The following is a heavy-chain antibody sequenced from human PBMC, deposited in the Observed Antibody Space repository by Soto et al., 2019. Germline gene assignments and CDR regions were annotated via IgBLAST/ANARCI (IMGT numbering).Heavy chain of an antibody. Sequence: GGSLRLSCAASGFTFSSYGMHWVRQAPGKGLEWVAVISYDGSNKYYADSVKGRFTISRDNSKNTLYLQMNSLRAEDTAVYYCAKDLEFRNRYGSLDSSIYSYYGMDVWRQGTTVTAP. CDR1: GFTFSSYG. J-gene: IGHJ6*02. V-gene: IGHV3-30*18. D-gene: IGHD5-18*01. CDR2: ISYDGSNK. CDR3: AKDLEFRNRYGSLDSSIYSYYGMDV.